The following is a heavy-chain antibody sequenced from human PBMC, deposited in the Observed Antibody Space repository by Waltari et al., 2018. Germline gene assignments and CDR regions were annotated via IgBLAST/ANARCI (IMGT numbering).Heavy chain of an antibody. D-gene: IGHD6-6*01. V-gene: IGHV3-9*01. Sequence: EVQLVESGGGLVQPGRSLRLSCAASGFSFDAYAMHWVRQAPGMGLEWVSCMSLKSGSTAYADSLEGRFTNSRDNAKNSLYLQMHSLRPEDTALYYCVKDRGLYSSSSGLDYWGQGTLVTVSS. CDR3: VKDRGLYSSSSGLDY. CDR2: MSLKSGST. J-gene: IGHJ4*02. CDR1: GFSFDAYA.